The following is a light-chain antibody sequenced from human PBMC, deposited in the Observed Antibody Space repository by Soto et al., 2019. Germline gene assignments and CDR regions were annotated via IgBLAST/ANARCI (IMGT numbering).Light chain of an antibody. CDR3: QQYGSLPWT. J-gene: IGKJ1*01. Sequence: EIVLTHSPGTLALSPGERATLSCRASQSVSSSFLTWYQQKPGQAPRLLIYGASSRATGIPDRFSGSGSGTDFTLTISRLEPEDFAVYYCQQYGSLPWTFGQGTKVDIK. CDR2: GAS. CDR1: QSVSSSF. V-gene: IGKV3-20*01.